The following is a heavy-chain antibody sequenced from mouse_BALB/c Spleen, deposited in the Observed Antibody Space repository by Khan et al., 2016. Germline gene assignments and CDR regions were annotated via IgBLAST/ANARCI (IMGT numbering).Heavy chain of an antibody. V-gene: IGHV3-8*02. CDR2: ISYSGST. D-gene: IGHD1-2*01. CDR1: GDSITIGY. J-gene: IGHJ3*01. CDR3: ERQATATPPLAY. Sequence: EVQLQESGPSLVKPSQTLSLTCSVTGDSITIGYWNWIRKFPGNKLEYMGYISYSGSTYYNPSLKSRISITRDTPKHQYYLQLNSVTTEDTATYYCERQATATPPLAYWGQGTLVTVAA.